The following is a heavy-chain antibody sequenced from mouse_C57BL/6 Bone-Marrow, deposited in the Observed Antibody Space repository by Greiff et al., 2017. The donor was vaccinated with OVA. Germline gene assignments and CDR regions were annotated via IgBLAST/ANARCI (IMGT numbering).Heavy chain of an antibody. CDR3: ARHFAY. CDR1: GFTFSSYG. V-gene: IGHV5-6*01. CDR2: ISSGGSYT. Sequence: EVKLVESGGDLVKPGGSLKLSCAVSGFTFSSYGMSWVRQTPDKRLEWVATISSGGSYTYYPDSVKGRFTISRDNAKNTLYLQMSSLKSEDTAMYYCARHFAYWGQGTLVTVSA. J-gene: IGHJ3*01.